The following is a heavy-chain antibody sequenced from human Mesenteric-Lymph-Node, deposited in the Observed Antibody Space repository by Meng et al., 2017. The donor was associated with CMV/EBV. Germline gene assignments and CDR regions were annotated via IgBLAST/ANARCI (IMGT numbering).Heavy chain of an antibody. V-gene: IGHV3-23*01. J-gene: IGHJ4*02. CDR3: ARRRSGRGDYGLPGDHFDC. Sequence: GESLKISCAASGFTFSNYAMSWVRQAPGKGLEWVSCISGSGGSTYYADSVKGRFTISRDNSKNTLYLQMNSLRVEDTAVYYCARRRSGRGDYGLPGDHFDCWSQGTLVTVSS. D-gene: IGHD4-17*01. CDR2: ISGSGGST. CDR1: GFTFSNYA.